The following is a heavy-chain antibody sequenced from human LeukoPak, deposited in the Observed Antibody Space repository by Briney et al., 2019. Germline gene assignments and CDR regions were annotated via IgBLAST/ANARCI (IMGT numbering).Heavy chain of an antibody. D-gene: IGHD6-19*01. CDR1: GFTFRSYA. J-gene: IGHJ4*02. CDR2: ISYDGSNK. V-gene: IGHV3-30*04. CDR3: ARDTTVAGLFDY. Sequence: GGSLRLSCAASGFTFRSYAMNWVRQAPGKGLEWVAVISYDGSNKYYADSVKGRFTISRDNSKNTLYLQMNSLRAEDTAVYYCARDTTVAGLFDYWGQGTLVTVSS.